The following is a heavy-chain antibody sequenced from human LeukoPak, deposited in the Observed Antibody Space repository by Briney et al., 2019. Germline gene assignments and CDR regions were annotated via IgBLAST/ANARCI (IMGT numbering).Heavy chain of an antibody. CDR2: IYLSGST. Sequence: SETLSLTCTVSGGSISSSYWSWIRQPAGKGLEWIGRIYLSGSTNYNPSLKSRVTMSVDTSKNQFSLRLTSVTAADAAVYYCARVPLSYCSGGSCYSGYFDYWGQGTLVTVSS. V-gene: IGHV4-4*07. D-gene: IGHD2-15*01. CDR3: ARVPLSYCSGGSCYSGYFDY. CDR1: GGSISSSY. J-gene: IGHJ4*02.